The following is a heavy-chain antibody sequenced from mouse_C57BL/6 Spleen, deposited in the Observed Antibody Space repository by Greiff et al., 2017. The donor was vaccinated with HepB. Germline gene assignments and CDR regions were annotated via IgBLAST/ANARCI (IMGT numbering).Heavy chain of an antibody. D-gene: IGHD2-4*01. CDR3: ARSFYYDYDGYYYAMDY. V-gene: IGHV1-82*01. J-gene: IGHJ4*01. CDR2: IYPGDGDT. Sequence: QVQLKQSGPELVKPGASVKISCKASGYAFSSSWMNWVKQRPGKGLEWIGRIYPGDGDTNYNGKFKGTATLTADKSSSTAYMQLSSLTSEDSAVYFCARSFYYDYDGYYYAMDYWGQGTSVTVSS. CDR1: GYAFSSSW.